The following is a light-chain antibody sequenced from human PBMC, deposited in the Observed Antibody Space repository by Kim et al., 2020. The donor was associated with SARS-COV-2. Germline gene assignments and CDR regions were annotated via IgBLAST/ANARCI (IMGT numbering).Light chain of an antibody. CDR3: LLSYGGSRV. CDR2: HTS. CDR1: TGAVTSGHY. V-gene: IGLV7-46*01. J-gene: IGLJ2*01. Sequence: PGGTVTLSCGSRTGAVTSGHYSCWFQQKPGQAPRTLIYHTSNKLSWTPARFSGSLLGGKAALTLSGAQPEDEAEYYCLLSYGGSRVFGGGTRLTVL.